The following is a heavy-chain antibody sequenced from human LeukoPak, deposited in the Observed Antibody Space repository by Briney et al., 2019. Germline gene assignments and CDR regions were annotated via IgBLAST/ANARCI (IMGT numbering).Heavy chain of an antibody. D-gene: IGHD4-23*01. CDR1: GFTFSNAW. CDR2: ISGSGSST. J-gene: IGHJ3*02. V-gene: IGHV3-23*01. CDR3: AKDLTEVFDAFDI. Sequence: GSLRLSCAASGFTFSNAWMSWVRQAPGKGLEWVSAISGSGSSTYYADSVKGRLTISRDNSKNTLYLQMNSLRAEDTAVYYCAKDLTEVFDAFDIWGQGTMVTVSS.